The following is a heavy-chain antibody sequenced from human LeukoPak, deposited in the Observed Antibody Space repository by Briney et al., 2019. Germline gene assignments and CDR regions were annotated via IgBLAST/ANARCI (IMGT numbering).Heavy chain of an antibody. D-gene: IGHD6-13*01. J-gene: IGHJ4*02. Sequence: ASVKVSCKASGYTYTSYGISWVRQAPGQGLEWMGWISAYNGNTNYAQKLQGRVTMTTDTSTSTAYMELRSLRSDDTAVYYCARELDSRRDLYFDYWGQGTLVTVSS. CDR1: GYTYTSYG. CDR2: ISAYNGNT. V-gene: IGHV1-18*01. CDR3: ARELDSRRDLYFDY.